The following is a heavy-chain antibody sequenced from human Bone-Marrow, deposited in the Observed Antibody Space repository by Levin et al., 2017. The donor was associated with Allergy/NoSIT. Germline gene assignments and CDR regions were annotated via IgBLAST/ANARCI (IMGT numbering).Heavy chain of an antibody. CDR3: ARDQVTTAAHPHYFDY. Sequence: GESLKISCAASGFTFSSYGMHWVRQAPGKGLEWVAVIWYDGSNKYYADSVKGRFTISRDNSKNTLYLQMNSLRAEDTAVYYCARDQVTTAAHPHYFDYWGQGTLVTVSS. CDR1: GFTFSSYG. D-gene: IGHD6-6*01. J-gene: IGHJ4*02. CDR2: IWYDGSNK. V-gene: IGHV3-33*01.